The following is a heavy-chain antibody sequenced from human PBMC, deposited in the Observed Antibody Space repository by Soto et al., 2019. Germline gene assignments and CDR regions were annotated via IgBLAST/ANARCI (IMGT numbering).Heavy chain of an antibody. CDR3: AKDMSVYTSGTYVSYFDS. Sequence: QVQVVESGGGVVQPGRSLRLSCAASGFTFSNYGMSWVRQAPGKGLEWVAVITYDGRNKFYANSVRGRFTISRDNSMNTLNLPIDSLRPENTAVYYCAKDMSVYTSGTYVSYFDSCGQGTLVTVSS. D-gene: IGHD3-10*01. J-gene: IGHJ4*02. V-gene: IGHV3-30*18. CDR2: ITYDGRNK. CDR1: GFTFSNYG.